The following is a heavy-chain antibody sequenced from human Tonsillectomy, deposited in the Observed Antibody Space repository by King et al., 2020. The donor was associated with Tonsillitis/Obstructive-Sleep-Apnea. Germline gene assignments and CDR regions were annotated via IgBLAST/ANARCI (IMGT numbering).Heavy chain of an antibody. CDR3: ARAFQAVAEAAFDI. D-gene: IGHD6-19*01. V-gene: IGHV3-66*01. CDR2: IYSGGST. J-gene: IGHJ3*02. CDR1: GFTVSSNY. Sequence: VQLVESGGGLVQPGGSLRLSCAASGFTVSSNYMSWVRQAPGKGLEWVSVIYSGGSTNYADSVKGRFTISRDKSKNTLYLQMNSLRAEDTAVYYCARAFQAVAEAAFDIWGQGTMVTVSS.